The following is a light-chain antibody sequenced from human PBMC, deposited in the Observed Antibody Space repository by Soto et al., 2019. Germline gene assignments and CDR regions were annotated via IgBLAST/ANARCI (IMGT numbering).Light chain of an antibody. V-gene: IGLV2-8*01. J-gene: IGLJ2*01. CDR2: EVS. Sequence: QSALTQPPSASGSPGQSVTISCTGTSSDVGGFNSVSWYQHHPGKAPKLMIHEVSKRPSGVPDRFSGSKSGNTASLTVSGLQAEDEADYYCSSFAGSNNVVFGGGTKVTVL. CDR3: SSFAGSNNVV. CDR1: SSDVGGFNS.